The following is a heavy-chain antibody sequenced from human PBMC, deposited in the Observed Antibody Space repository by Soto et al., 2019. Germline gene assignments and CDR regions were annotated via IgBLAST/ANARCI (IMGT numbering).Heavy chain of an antibody. CDR3: ARYRFTATWSKFDY. CDR2: VSHRGNT. V-gene: IGHV4-31*11. J-gene: IGHJ4*02. Sequence: SQTLSLTCGVSGVFIASDAYYWGLIHHHPGKGLEWIGYVSHRGNTYYNPSLKSRLTISLDTSKNQFYMHLTSVTAADTAVYYSARYRFTATWSKFDYWGQGTQVTVSS. D-gene: IGHD3-16*02. CDR1: GVFIASDAYY.